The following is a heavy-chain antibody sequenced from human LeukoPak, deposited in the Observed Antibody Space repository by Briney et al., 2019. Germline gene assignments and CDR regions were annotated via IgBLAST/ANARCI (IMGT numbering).Heavy chain of an antibody. Sequence: GGSLRLSCAASGFTFSDYWIHWVRQAPGKGLVWVSRINTDGSITNYADSVKGRFSISRDNAKNTLYLQMNSLRAEDTAVYYCAKDAELRGYYFDYWGQGTLVTVSS. CDR1: GFTFSDYW. D-gene: IGHD1-26*01. CDR2: INTDGSIT. V-gene: IGHV3-74*01. J-gene: IGHJ4*02. CDR3: AKDAELRGYYFDY.